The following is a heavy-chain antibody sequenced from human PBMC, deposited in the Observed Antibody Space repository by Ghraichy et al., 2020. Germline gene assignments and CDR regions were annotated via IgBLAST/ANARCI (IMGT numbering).Heavy chain of an antibody. Sequence: SETLSLTCTVSGGPISDYYWSWIRQPAGKGLEWIGRVYSSGSTNYNPSLKSRVTMSVDTSKNQFSLKVRSVTAADTAVYYCARDAHYSSSWYYYGMDVWGQGTTVTVSS. J-gene: IGHJ6*02. D-gene: IGHD6-13*01. CDR2: VYSSGST. CDR3: ARDAHYSSSWYYYGMDV. V-gene: IGHV4-4*07. CDR1: GGPISDYY.